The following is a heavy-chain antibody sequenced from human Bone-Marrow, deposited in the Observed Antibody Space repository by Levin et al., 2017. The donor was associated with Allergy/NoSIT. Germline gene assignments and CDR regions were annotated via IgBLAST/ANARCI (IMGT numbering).Heavy chain of an antibody. D-gene: IGHD3-10*01. Sequence: TLSLTCAVYGGSFSGYWWSWIRQTPGKGLEWIGVINHRGSPFYNPSLRSRVSISIDTAKNQFSLKMHSVTAADTAVYYCVRPMGTLIRGLLDVWGKGTTVIVSS. CDR1: GGSFSGYW. J-gene: IGHJ6*04. CDR3: VRPMGTLIRGLLDV. V-gene: IGHV4-34*01. CDR2: INHRGSP.